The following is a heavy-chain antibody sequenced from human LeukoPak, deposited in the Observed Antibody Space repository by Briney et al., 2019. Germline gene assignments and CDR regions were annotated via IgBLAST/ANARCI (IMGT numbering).Heavy chain of an antibody. CDR3: ARDQESGSGIFDY. D-gene: IGHD3-10*01. V-gene: IGHV3-48*01. Sequence: PGGSLRLSCAASGFTFSSYSMNWVRQAPGKGLEWVSYISSSSSTIYYADSVKGRFTISRDNAKNSLYLQMNSLRAEDTAVYYCARDQESGSGIFDYWGQGTLVTVSS. CDR1: GFTFSSYS. J-gene: IGHJ4*02. CDR2: ISSSSSTI.